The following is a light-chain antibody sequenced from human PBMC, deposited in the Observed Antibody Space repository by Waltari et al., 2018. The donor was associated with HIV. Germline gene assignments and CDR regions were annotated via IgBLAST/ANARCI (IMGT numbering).Light chain of an antibody. CDR3: ATWDNNLYVGQV. CDR2: DND. V-gene: IGLV1-51*01. J-gene: IGLJ3*02. CDR1: DPNIGNNF. Sequence: QSVLTQPPSLSAAPGQKVTISCSGSDPNIGNNFVSWYQQLPGAAPKLLIYDNDSRPSGISDRFSGSKSGTSATLGITGLQAGDEADYYCATWDNNLYVGQVFGGGTKLTVL.